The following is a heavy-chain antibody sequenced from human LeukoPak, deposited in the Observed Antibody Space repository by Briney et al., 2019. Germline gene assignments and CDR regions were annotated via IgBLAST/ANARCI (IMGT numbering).Heavy chain of an antibody. J-gene: IGHJ6*02. V-gene: IGHV4-59*01. D-gene: IGHD4-17*01. Sequence: PSETLSLTCTVSGGSISSYYWSWIRQPPGKGLEWIGYIYYSGSTNYNPSLKSRVTISVDTSKNQFSLKLSSVTAADTAVYYCARVSGDHYYYYGMDVWGQGTTVTVSS. CDR3: ARVSGDHYYYYGMDV. CDR2: IYYSGST. CDR1: GGSISSYY.